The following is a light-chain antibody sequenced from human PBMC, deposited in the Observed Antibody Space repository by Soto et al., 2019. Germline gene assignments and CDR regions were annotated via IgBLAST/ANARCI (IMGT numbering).Light chain of an antibody. CDR2: GAS. Sequence: EIVMTQSPATLSVSPGERATLSCTASQSVSSNLAWYQQKPGQAPRLLIYGASTRATGIPARFSGSGSGTEFTLTISSLQSEDFAVYYCQQYNNWLTFGQGTKV. V-gene: IGKV3-15*01. CDR3: QQYNNWLT. CDR1: QSVSSN. J-gene: IGKJ1*01.